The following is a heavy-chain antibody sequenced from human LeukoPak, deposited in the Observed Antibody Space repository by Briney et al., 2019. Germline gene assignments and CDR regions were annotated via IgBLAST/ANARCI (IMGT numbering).Heavy chain of an antibody. D-gene: IGHD5-24*01. Sequence: PGGSLRLSCAASGFTFSSYGMSWVRQAPGKGLEWVSAISGSGGSTYYADSVKGRFTISRDNSKNTLYLQMNSLRAEDTALYYCAKGSEQRWLQSPQGYWGQGTLVTVSS. J-gene: IGHJ4*02. CDR2: ISGSGGST. CDR3: AKGSEQRWLQSPQGY. CDR1: GFTFSSYG. V-gene: IGHV3-23*01.